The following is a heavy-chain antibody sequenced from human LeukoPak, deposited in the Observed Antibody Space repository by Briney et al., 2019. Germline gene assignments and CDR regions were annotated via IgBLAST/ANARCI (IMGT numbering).Heavy chain of an antibody. J-gene: IGHJ4*02. Sequence: GRSLRLSCEASGFTFSSYAMHWVRQAPGKGLDWVAVISYDGSNKYYADSVKGRFTISRDNSKNTLYLQMNSLRAEDTAVYYCARDCEGSGSYPCLDYWGQGTLVTVSS. CDR1: GFTFSSYA. CDR3: ARDCEGSGSYPCLDY. D-gene: IGHD3-10*01. CDR2: ISYDGSNK. V-gene: IGHV3-30*04.